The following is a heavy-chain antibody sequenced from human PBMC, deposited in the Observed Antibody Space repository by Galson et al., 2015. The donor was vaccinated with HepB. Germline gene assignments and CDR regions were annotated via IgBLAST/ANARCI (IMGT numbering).Heavy chain of an antibody. Sequence: SLRLSCAASGFTFSSYSMNWVRQAPGKGLEWVSSISSSSSYIYYADSVKGRFTISRDNAKNSLYLQMNSLRAEDTAVYYCARGWDGYNLDAFDIWGQGTMVTVSS. CDR3: ARGWDGYNLDAFDI. D-gene: IGHD5-24*01. CDR2: ISSSSSYI. V-gene: IGHV3-21*01. CDR1: GFTFSSYS. J-gene: IGHJ3*02.